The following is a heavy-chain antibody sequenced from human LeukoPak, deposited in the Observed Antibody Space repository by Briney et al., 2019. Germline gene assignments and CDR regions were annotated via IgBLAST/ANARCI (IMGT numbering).Heavy chain of an antibody. Sequence: ASVKVSCRASGYTFTGYYMHWVRQAPGQGLEWMGWINPNSGGTNYAQKFQGRVTMTRDTSISTAYMELSRLRSDDTAVYYCARDRRYSSSWYYYYYYMDVWGKGTTVTVSS. CDR2: INPNSGGT. CDR3: ARDRRYSSSWYYYYYYMDV. J-gene: IGHJ6*03. D-gene: IGHD6-13*01. CDR1: GYTFTGYY. V-gene: IGHV1-2*02.